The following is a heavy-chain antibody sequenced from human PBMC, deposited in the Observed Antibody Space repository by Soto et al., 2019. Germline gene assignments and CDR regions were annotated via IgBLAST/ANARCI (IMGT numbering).Heavy chain of an antibody. J-gene: IGHJ5*02. V-gene: IGHV4-34*01. CDR1: GGSFSGYY. Sequence: PSETLSLTCAVYGGSFSGYYWSWIRQPPGKGLEWIGEINHSGSTNYNPSLKSRVTISVDTSKNQFSLKLSSVTAADTAVYYCARANYDILTGYPANWFDPWGQGTLVTVSS. D-gene: IGHD3-9*01. CDR2: INHSGST. CDR3: ARANYDILTGYPANWFDP.